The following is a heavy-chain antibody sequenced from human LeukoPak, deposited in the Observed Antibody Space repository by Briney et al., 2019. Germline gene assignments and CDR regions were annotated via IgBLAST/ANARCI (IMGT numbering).Heavy chain of an antibody. CDR3: ARYGAAPAAFYYYYMDV. D-gene: IGHD2-2*01. CDR2: IDRDGRVQ. Sequence: PGGSLRLSCTASGFTTHYWLNWVRQSPGKGLEWVANIDRDGRVQHYVDSVEGRFTISRDSAKNSLALQMHSLRAEDTAVYFCARYGAAPAAFYYYYMDVWGTGTTVTVSS. J-gene: IGHJ6*03. CDR1: GFTTHYW. V-gene: IGHV3-7*01.